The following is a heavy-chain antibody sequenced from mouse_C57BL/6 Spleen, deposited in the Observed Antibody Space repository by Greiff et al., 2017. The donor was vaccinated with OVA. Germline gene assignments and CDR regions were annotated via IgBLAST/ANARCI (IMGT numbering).Heavy chain of an antibody. J-gene: IGHJ1*03. D-gene: IGHD4-1*01. CDR3: ANNERGRWYFDV. CDR1: GYAFSSYW. CDR2: IYPGDGDT. V-gene: IGHV1-80*01. Sequence: QVQLQQSGAELVKPGASVKISCTASGYAFSSYWMNWVTQRPGKGLEWIGHIYPGDGDTNYNGKFKGKATLTADKSSSTAYMQLSSLTSEDSAVYFCANNERGRWYFDVWGTGTTVTVSS.